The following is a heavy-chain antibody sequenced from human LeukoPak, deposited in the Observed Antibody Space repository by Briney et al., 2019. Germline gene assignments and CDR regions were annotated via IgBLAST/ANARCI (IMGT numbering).Heavy chain of an antibody. CDR3: ARVARGIAVWTFDY. V-gene: IGHV3-21*01. J-gene: IGHJ4*02. CDR2: ISSSSSHI. CDR1: GFTFSSYS. D-gene: IGHD6-19*01. Sequence: GGSLRLSCAASGFTFSSYSMNWVRQAPGKGLEWVSSISSSSSHIYYADSVKGRFTISRDNAKNSLYLQMNSLRAEDTAVYYCARVARGIAVWTFDYWGQGTLVTVSS.